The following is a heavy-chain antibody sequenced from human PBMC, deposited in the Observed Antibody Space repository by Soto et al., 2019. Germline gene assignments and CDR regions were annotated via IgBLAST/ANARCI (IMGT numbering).Heavy chain of an antibody. J-gene: IGHJ4*02. Sequence: EVQLVESGGGLVQPGGSLRLSCEGSGFTFSRYGMNWVRQAPGKGLEWIAYISLSSSSIYYADSVKGRFTISRDNAKNSLFLQRNRPRDADTAVYYCARTYQYDSKGNVRSLVYFDYWGQGPLVTVSS. CDR1: GFTFSRYG. CDR2: ISLSSSSI. V-gene: IGHV3-48*02. CDR3: ARTYQYDSKGNVRSLVYFDY. D-gene: IGHD3-22*01.